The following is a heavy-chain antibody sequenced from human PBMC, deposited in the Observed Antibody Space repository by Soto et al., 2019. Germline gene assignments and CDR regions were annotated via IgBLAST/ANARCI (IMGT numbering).Heavy chain of an antibody. CDR1: GYTFTDYG. V-gene: IGHV1-18*04. CDR3: ARDREYYYDSSGNYYYHYGLDV. D-gene: IGHD3-22*01. CDR2: ISGYNGNT. J-gene: IGHJ6*02. Sequence: QVQLVESGAEVKKPGASVKVSCKASGYTFTDYGISWERQAPGQGLEWMGWISGYNGNTKYAQKFQGRVTMTTDTPTNTAYMELRSLRSDDTAVYYCARDREYYYDSSGNYYYHYGLDVWGQGTTVTVS.